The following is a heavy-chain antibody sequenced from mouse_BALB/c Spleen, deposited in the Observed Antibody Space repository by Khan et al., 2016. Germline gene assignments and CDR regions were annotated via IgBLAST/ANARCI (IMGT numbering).Heavy chain of an antibody. J-gene: IGHJ1*01. CDR3: ARHKSFDV. Sequence: EVKLVESGGGLVQPGGSLKLSCAATGFTFSSYTMSWVRQTPEKRLEWVAYISNGGGSTYYPDTVKGRFTISRDNAKNTLYLQMSSLKSEDTAMSYCARHKSFDVWGAGTTVTVSS. CDR2: ISNGGGST. CDR1: GFTFSSYT. V-gene: IGHV5-12-2*01.